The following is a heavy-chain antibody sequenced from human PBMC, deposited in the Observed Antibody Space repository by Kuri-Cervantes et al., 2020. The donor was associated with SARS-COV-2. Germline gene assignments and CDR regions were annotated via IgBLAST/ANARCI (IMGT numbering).Heavy chain of an antibody. Sequence: SETLSLTCTVSGYSISSSYYWGWICQPPGKGLEWIGSIYYSGSTYYNPSLKSRVTISVDTSKNQFSLKLSSVTAADTAVYYCARHEGVPAAFRLNWFDPWGQGTLVTVSS. CDR1: GYSISSSYY. CDR2: IYYSGST. CDR3: ARHEGVPAAFRLNWFDP. D-gene: IGHD2-2*01. J-gene: IGHJ5*02. V-gene: IGHV4-39*01.